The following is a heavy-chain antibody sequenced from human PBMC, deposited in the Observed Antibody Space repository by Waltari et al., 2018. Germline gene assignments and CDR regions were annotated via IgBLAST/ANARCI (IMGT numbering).Heavy chain of an antibody. V-gene: IGHV4-61*02. D-gene: IGHD3-10*01. CDR2: IYTSGST. CDR1: GGSISSGSYY. Sequence: QVQLQESGPGLVKPSQTLSLTCTVSGGSISSGSYYWSWIRQPAGKGLEWIGRIYTSGSTNYNPSLKSRVTISVDTSKNQFSLKLSSVTAADTAVYYCARGVSSGSGSYYNAPMDYWGQGTLVTVSS. J-gene: IGHJ4*02. CDR3: ARGVSSGSGSYYNAPMDY.